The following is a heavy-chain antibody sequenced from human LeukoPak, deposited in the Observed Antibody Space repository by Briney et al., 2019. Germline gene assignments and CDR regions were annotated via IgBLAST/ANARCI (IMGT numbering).Heavy chain of an antibody. CDR2: ISTYNGNT. V-gene: IGHV1-18*04. J-gene: IGHJ4*02. CDR1: DYTFTSYG. D-gene: IGHD6-19*01. CDR3: ARDYSSGWPNFDY. Sequence: ASVKVSCKASDYTFTSYGISWVRQAPGQGLEWMGWISTYNGNTNYAQKLQGRVTMTTDTSTSTAYMELRSLRSDDTAVYYRARDYSSGWPNFDYWGQGTLVTVSS.